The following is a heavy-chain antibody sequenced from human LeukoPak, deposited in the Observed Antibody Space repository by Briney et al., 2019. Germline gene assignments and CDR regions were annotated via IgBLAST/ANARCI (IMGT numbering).Heavy chain of an antibody. D-gene: IGHD3-22*01. CDR1: GDSLRSYY. CDR3: ARGAPYYYDSSGYLFDY. Sequence: SETLSLTCSVSGDSLRSYYWSWIRQPPGKGLEWIGYIYYSGSTNYNPSLKSRVTISVDTSKNQFSLKLSSVTAADTAVYYCARGAPYYYDSSGYLFDYWGQGTLVTVSS. J-gene: IGHJ4*02. V-gene: IGHV4-59*01. CDR2: IYYSGST.